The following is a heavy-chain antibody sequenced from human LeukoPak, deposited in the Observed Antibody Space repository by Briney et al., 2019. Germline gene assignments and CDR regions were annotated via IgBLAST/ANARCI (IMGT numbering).Heavy chain of an antibody. CDR1: GYTFTSYL. D-gene: IGHD5-18*01. CDR2: IYPSDGST. V-gene: IGHV1-46*01. CDR3: ARAGTAMEYFDY. Sequence: ASVKVSCKASGYTFTSYLMHWVRQAPAQGLEWMGIIYPSDGSTNYAQMFQGRVTMARDTSTSTVYMELTSLRSEDTAVYYCARAGTAMEYFDYWGQGTLVTVSS. J-gene: IGHJ4*02.